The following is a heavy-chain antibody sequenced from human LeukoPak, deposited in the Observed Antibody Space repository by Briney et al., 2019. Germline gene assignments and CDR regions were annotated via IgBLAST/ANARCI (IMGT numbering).Heavy chain of an antibody. D-gene: IGHD5-18*01. J-gene: IGHJ4*02. Sequence: GGSLRLSCAASGFTVGSCSMNWVRQAPGRGLEWVSFISSGSTYIYYADSVKGRFTISRDNAKNSLYLQMNSLRAEDTAVYYCARVERGYNYGPFDYWGQGTLVTVSS. V-gene: IGHV3-21*06. CDR1: GFTVGSCS. CDR3: ARVERGYNYGPFDY. CDR2: ISSGSTYI.